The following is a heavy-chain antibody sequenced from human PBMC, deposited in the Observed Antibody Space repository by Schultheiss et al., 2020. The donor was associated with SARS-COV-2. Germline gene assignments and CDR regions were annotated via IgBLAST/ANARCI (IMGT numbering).Heavy chain of an antibody. D-gene: IGHD3-3*01. CDR1: GGTFSSYA. V-gene: IGHV1-69*13. Sequence: SVKVSCKAYGGTFSSYAISWVRQAPGQGLEWMGGIIPIFGTANYAQKCQGRVTITADESTSTAYMELSSLRSEDTAVYYCERDRYDFWSGYVSYWYFDLWGRGTLVTVSS. J-gene: IGHJ2*01. CDR2: IIPIFGTA. CDR3: ERDRYDFWSGYVSYWYFDL.